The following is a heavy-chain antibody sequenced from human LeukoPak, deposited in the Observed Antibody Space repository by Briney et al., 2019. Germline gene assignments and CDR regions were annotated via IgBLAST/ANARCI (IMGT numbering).Heavy chain of an antibody. Sequence: ASVKVSCKASGYTFTGYYMHWVRQAPGQGLEWMGRINPDSGGTNYAQKVQGSGTMTRDTSISTAYMEVSRLRSDDTAVYYCARVSVAGTPDRDYFDYWGQGTLVTVSS. D-gene: IGHD6-19*01. CDR2: INPDSGGT. V-gene: IGHV1-2*02. CDR3: ARVSVAGTPDRDYFDY. CDR1: GYTFTGYY. J-gene: IGHJ4*02.